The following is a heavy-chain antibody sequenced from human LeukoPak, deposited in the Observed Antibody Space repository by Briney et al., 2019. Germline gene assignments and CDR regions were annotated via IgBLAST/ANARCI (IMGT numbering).Heavy chain of an antibody. CDR2: IKRDGSEK. Sequence: GGSLRLSCAASGFTFSSYWMSWVRQAPGKGLEWVANIKRDGSEKYYVDSVKGRFTISRDNAKNSLYLQMNSLRAEDTAVYYCARDYIYSSSWYGNYYYYGMDVWGQGTTVTVSS. J-gene: IGHJ6*02. D-gene: IGHD6-13*01. V-gene: IGHV3-7*01. CDR1: GFTFSSYW. CDR3: ARDYIYSSSWYGNYYYYGMDV.